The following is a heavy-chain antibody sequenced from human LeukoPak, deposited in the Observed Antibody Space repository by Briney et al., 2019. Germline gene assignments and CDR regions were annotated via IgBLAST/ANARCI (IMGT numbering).Heavy chain of an antibody. CDR2: IYYSGST. CDR3: ARHPLLWDYGSGSYYPDY. Sequence: SETLSLTCTVSGGSISSSSYYWGWIRQPPGKGLEWIGRIYYSGSTYYNPSLKSRVTISVDTSKNQFSLKLSSVTAADTAVYYCARHPLLWDYGSGSYYPDYWGQGTLVTVSS. CDR1: GGSISSSSYY. J-gene: IGHJ4*02. V-gene: IGHV4-39*01. D-gene: IGHD3-10*01.